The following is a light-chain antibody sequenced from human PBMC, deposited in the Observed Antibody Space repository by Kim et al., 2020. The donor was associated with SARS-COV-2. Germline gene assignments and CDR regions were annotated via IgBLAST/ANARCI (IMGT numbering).Light chain of an antibody. CDR1: QNLNNY. Sequence: ATVGDKVTITCRASQNLNNYLNWYQQKPGKAPNLLIYATYTLERGVPSRFSGSGSGTAFTLTISSLRPEDFATYYCQQSYRALYTFGQGTKLEI. V-gene: IGKV1-39*01. CDR2: ATY. J-gene: IGKJ2*01. CDR3: QQSYRALYT.